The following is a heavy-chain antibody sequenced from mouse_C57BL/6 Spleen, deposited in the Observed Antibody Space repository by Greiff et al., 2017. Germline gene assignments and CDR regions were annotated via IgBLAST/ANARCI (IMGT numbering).Heavy chain of an antibody. CDR3: ARYYGSSRWYFDV. Sequence: VQLQQSGAELARPGASVKLSCKASGYTFTSYGISWVKQRTGQGLEWIGEIYPRSGNTYYNEKFKGKATLTADKSSSTAYMELRSLTSEDSAVYFCARYYGSSRWYFDVWGTGTTVTVSS. J-gene: IGHJ1*03. V-gene: IGHV1-81*01. CDR2: IYPRSGNT. CDR1: GYTFTSYG. D-gene: IGHD1-1*01.